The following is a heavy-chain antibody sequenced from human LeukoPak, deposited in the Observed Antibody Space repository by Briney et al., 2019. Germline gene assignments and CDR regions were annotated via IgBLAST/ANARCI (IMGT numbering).Heavy chain of an antibody. CDR1: SGSISSSSFY. Sequence: PSETLSLTCTVSSGSISSSSFYWGWIRQPPGKGLEWIGSIYYTGSTYYNPSLKSRVTISVDTSKNQFSLKLTSVTAADTAVYYCARLRGGWYGDYWGQGTLVTVSS. J-gene: IGHJ4*02. D-gene: IGHD6-19*01. CDR2: IYYTGST. V-gene: IGHV4-39*01. CDR3: ARLRGGWYGDY.